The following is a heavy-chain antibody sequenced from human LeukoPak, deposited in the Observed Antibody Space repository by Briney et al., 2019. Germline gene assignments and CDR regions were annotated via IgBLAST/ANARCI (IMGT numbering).Heavy chain of an antibody. D-gene: IGHD3-10*01. V-gene: IGHV4-61*02. Sequence: PSETLSLTCTVSGGSISSGSYYWSWIRQPAGKGLEWIGRIYTSGSTNYNPSLKSRVTISVDTSKNQFSLKLSSVTAADTAVYYCARAVGGDGSGSLWGPGTLVTVSS. CDR3: ARAVGGDGSGSL. J-gene: IGHJ4*02. CDR1: GGSISSGSYY. CDR2: IYTSGST.